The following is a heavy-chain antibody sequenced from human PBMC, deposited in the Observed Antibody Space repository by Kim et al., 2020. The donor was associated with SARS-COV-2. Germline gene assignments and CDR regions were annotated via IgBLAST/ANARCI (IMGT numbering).Heavy chain of an antibody. Sequence: ASVKVSCKASGYTFTSYAMHWVRQAPGQRLEWMGWINAGNGNTKYSQKFQGRVTITRDTSASTAYMELSSLRSEDTAVYYCARERDTATRPWGWFDPWGQGTLVTVSS. D-gene: IGHD5-18*01. CDR2: INAGNGNT. CDR1: GYTFTSYA. CDR3: ARERDTATRPWGWFDP. J-gene: IGHJ5*02. V-gene: IGHV1-3*01.